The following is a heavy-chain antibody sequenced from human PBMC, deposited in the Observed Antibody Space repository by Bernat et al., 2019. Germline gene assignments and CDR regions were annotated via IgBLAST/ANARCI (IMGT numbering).Heavy chain of an antibody. CDR2: IYYSGRT. D-gene: IGHD6-6*01. V-gene: IGHV4-39*02. Sequence: QQQLKESGPRLVKPSETLSLTCTVSGGSISSSAYYWDWIRQPPGKGLEWIGGIYYSGRTYYNPALRSRVSISVDTSRNHFSVKLSSVTAADTAVYYCARRGSSSPRNWFDTWGQGTLVTVSS. J-gene: IGHJ5*02. CDR3: ARRGSSSPRNWFDT. CDR1: GGSISSSAYY.